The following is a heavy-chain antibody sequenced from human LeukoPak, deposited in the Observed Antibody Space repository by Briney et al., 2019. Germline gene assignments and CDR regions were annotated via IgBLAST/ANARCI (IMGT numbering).Heavy chain of an antibody. D-gene: IGHD3-10*01. V-gene: IGHV3-11*01. CDR1: GFTFSDYY. CDR2: ISSSGSTI. Sequence: GGSLRLSCAASGFTFSDYYMSWIRRAPGKGLEWVSYISSSGSTIYYADSVKGRFTISRDNAKNSLYLQMNSLRAEDTAVYYCARDPYGSGSRYNWFDPWGQGTLVTVSS. J-gene: IGHJ5*02. CDR3: ARDPYGSGSRYNWFDP.